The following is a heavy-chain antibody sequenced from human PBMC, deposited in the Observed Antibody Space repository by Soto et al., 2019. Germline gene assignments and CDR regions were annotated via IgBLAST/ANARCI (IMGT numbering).Heavy chain of an antibody. D-gene: IGHD3-3*01. J-gene: IGHJ6*02. V-gene: IGHV1-24*01. CDR3: ARDRANGDDFWSGPYYYGMDV. Sequence: ASVKVSCKVSGYTLTELSMHWVRQAPGKGLEWMGGFDPEDGETIYAQKFQGRVTMTEDTSTDTAYMELSSLRSEDTAVYYCARDRANGDDFWSGPYYYGMDVWGQGTTVTVSS. CDR2: FDPEDGET. CDR1: GYTLTELS.